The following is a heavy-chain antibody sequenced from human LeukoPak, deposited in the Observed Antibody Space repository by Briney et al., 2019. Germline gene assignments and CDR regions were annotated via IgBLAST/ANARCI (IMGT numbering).Heavy chain of an antibody. V-gene: IGHV4-39*07. Sequence: PSETLSLTCTVSGGSISSSSYYWGWIRQPPGKGLEWIGSIYYSGSTYYNPSLKSRVTISVDTSKNQFSLKLSSVTAADTAVYYCARDGPHRGNSYGYSGCFDPWGQGTLVTVSS. J-gene: IGHJ5*02. D-gene: IGHD5-18*01. CDR1: GGSISSSSYY. CDR3: ARDGPHRGNSYGYSGCFDP. CDR2: IYYSGST.